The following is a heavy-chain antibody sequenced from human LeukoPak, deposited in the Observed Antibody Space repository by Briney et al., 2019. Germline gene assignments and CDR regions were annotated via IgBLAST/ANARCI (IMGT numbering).Heavy chain of an antibody. J-gene: IGHJ4*02. D-gene: IGHD3-9*01. Sequence: GGSLRLSCAASGFTFSSYAMSWVRQAPGKGLEWVSAISGSGGSTYYADSVKGRFTISRDNSKNTLYLQMNSLRAEDTAVYYCAKGVVLTGYYKVAYFDYWGQGTLVTVSS. CDR2: ISGSGGST. CDR1: GFTFSSYA. CDR3: AKGVVLTGYYKVAYFDY. V-gene: IGHV3-23*01.